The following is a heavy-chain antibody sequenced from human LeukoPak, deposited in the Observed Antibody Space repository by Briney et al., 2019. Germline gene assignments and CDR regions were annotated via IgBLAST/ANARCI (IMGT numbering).Heavy chain of an antibody. CDR3: ARFFDYGDARRFDY. J-gene: IGHJ4*02. Sequence: GGSLRLSCAASGFTFSSYWMHWVRQAPGKGLVWVSRINSDGSSTSYADSVKGRFTISRDNAKNTLYLQMNSLRAEDTAVYYCARFFDYGDARRFDYWGQGTLVTVSS. D-gene: IGHD4-17*01. CDR2: INSDGSST. CDR1: GFTFSSYW. V-gene: IGHV3-74*01.